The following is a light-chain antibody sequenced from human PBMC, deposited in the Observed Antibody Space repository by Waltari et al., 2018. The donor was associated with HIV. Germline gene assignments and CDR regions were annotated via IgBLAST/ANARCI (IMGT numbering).Light chain of an antibody. Sequence: QVVLTQPPSASASLGASVKLPCTLSSGHINYVIAWHRQRPPKGPRFLMKLNSDGRHSKGDGIPERFSGSSSGAERYLTISSLQSEDEADYFCQTWGTGIQVFGGGTRLTVL. J-gene: IGLJ2*01. V-gene: IGLV4-69*01. CDR3: QTWGTGIQV. CDR1: SGHINYV. CDR2: LNSDGRH.